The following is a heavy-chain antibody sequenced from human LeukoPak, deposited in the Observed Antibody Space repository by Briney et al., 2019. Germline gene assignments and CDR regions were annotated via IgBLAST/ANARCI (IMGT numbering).Heavy chain of an antibody. CDR3: ARSPAGSIDY. CDR2: IYYSGST. J-gene: IGHJ4*02. V-gene: IGHV4-30-4*07. CDR1: GGSISSGGYS. D-gene: IGHD3-10*01. Sequence: SETLSLTCAVSGGSISSGGYSWSWIRQPPGKGLEWIGYIYYSGSTYYNPSLKSRVTISVDTSKNQFSLKLSSVTAADTAVYYCARSPAGSIDYWGQGTLVTVSS.